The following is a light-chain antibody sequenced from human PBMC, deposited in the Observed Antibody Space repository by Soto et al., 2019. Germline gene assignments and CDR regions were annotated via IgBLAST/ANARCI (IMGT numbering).Light chain of an antibody. CDR1: QGIRNN. CDR3: LQDYNYPLT. Sequence: AIQMTQSPASLSASVGDRVTITCRASQGIRNNLGWYQQKPGKAPKLLIYAASSLQSGVPSRFSGSGSGTDFTLTISSLQPEDFATYYCLQDYNYPLTFGQGTKVEIK. CDR2: AAS. J-gene: IGKJ1*01. V-gene: IGKV1-6*01.